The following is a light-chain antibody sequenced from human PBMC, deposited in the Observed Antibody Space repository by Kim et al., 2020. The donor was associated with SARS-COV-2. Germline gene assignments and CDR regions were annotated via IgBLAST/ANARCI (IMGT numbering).Light chain of an antibody. V-gene: IGLV3-9*01. J-gene: IGLJ3*02. Sequence: SVALGQTARITCGGNNIVTKNVHWYQQKPGQAPVLVMYRDTNRPSGIPERFSGSNSGNTATLTISRAKAGDEADYYCQVWDSSTWVFGGGTKLTVL. CDR2: RDT. CDR3: QVWDSSTWV. CDR1: NIVTKN.